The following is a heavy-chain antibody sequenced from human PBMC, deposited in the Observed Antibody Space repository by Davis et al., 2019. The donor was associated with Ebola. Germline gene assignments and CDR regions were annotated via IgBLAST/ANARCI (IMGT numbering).Heavy chain of an antibody. V-gene: IGHV3-11*04. CDR1: GFTFSDYF. D-gene: IGHD3-3*01. CDR3: ARGTGDFWSGQDWYFDL. CDR2: ISSSGRII. Sequence: PGGSLRLSCAASGFTFSDYFMTWVRQAPGKGLEWVSYISSSGRIIYYADSVEGRFTISRDNAKNSLYLQMNSLRAEDTAVYYCARGTGDFWSGQDWYFDLWGRGTLVTVSS. J-gene: IGHJ2*01.